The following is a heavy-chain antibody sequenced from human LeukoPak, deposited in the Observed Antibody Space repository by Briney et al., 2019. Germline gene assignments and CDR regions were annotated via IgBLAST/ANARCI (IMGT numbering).Heavy chain of an antibody. CDR2: INPNSGGT. CDR3: ARGTYMVRGVSPFDY. J-gene: IGHJ4*02. CDR1: GYTFTGYF. V-gene: IGHV1-2*02. D-gene: IGHD3-10*01. Sequence: ASVKVSCKASGYTFTGYFMHWVRQAPGQGLEWMGWINPNSGGTNYAQKFQGRVTMTRDTSISTAYMELSRLRSDDTAVYYCARGTYMVRGVSPFDYWGQGTLVTVSS.